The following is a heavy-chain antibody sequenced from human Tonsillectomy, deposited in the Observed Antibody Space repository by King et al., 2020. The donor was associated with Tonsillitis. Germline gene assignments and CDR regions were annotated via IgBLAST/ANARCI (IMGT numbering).Heavy chain of an antibody. Sequence: TLKESGPTLVKPTQTLTLTCTFSGFSLTTSGVGVGWIRQPPGKALEWLALIYWDGDKRYSPSLKNRLVITKDTSKNLVVLSMTNIDPVDTATYYCAHVGGTDASSYYYYYMDVWGKGTTVTVSS. D-gene: IGHD5-24*01. CDR1: GFSLTTSGVG. CDR2: IYWDGDK. J-gene: IGHJ6*03. V-gene: IGHV2-5*02. CDR3: AHVGGTDASSYYYYYMDV.